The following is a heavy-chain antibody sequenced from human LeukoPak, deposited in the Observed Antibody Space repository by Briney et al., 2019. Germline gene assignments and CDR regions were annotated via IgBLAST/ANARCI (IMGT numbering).Heavy chain of an antibody. J-gene: IGHJ4*02. CDR3: ARGMGGNRGYDY. CDR2: IYSGGSS. Sequence: GGSLRLSCAASGFTISSYAMSWGRQAPGEGLGWGSVIYSGGSSYYADSVKGRFTISRGKSKNTAYLQRNSLRVEDTAVYYCARGMGGNRGYDYWGQGTLVTVSS. V-gene: IGHV3-66*01. CDR1: GFTISSYA. D-gene: IGHD4-23*01.